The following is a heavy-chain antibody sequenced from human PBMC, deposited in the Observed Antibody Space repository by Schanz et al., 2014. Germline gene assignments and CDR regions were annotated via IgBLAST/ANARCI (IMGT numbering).Heavy chain of an antibody. D-gene: IGHD6-19*01. CDR2: ISAYNGNT. CDR3: ARDGYSSGWYDRDIARFDY. Sequence: QVQLVQSGAEVKKPGASVKVSCKASGYTFTSDSMHWVRQAPGQGLEWMGWISAYNGNTNYAQKLEDRVTMTTDTSTSTAYMELRSLRTGGTAVYYCARDGYSSGWYDRDIARFDYWGQGTLVNVSS. CDR1: GYTFTSDS. V-gene: IGHV1-18*04. J-gene: IGHJ4*02.